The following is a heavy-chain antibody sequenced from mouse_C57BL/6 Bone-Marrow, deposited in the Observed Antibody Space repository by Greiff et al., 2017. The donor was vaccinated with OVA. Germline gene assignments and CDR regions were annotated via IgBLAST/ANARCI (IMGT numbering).Heavy chain of an antibody. Sequence: QVHVKQSGAELARPGASVKLSCKASGYTFTSYGISWVKQRTGQGLEWIGEIYPRSGNTYYNEKFKGKATLTADKSSSTAYMELRSLTAEDSAVYFCAKLGGFAYWGQGTLVTVSA. J-gene: IGHJ3*01. CDR1: GYTFTSYG. CDR2: IYPRSGNT. V-gene: IGHV1-81*01. D-gene: IGHD4-1*01. CDR3: AKLGGFAY.